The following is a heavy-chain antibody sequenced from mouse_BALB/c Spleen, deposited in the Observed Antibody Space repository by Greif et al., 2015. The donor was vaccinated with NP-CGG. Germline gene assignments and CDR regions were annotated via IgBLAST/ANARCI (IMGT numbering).Heavy chain of an antibody. CDR3: ARREIIAMDY. V-gene: IGHV5-9-3*01. D-gene: IGHD2-12*01. CDR2: ISSGGSYT. CDR1: GFTFSSYA. Sequence: EVQGVESGGGLVKPGGSLKLSCAASGFTFSSYAMSWVRQTPEKRLEWVATISSGGSYTYYPDSVKGRFTISRDNAKNTLYLQMSSLRSEDTAMYYCARREIIAMDYWGQGTSVTVSS. J-gene: IGHJ4*01.